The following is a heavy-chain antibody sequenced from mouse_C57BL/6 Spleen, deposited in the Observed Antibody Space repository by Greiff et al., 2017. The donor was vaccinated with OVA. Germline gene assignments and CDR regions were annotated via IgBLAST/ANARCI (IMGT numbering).Heavy chain of an antibody. D-gene: IGHD2-4*01. Sequence: EVKLQESGPGLVKPSQSLSLTCSVTGYSITSGYYWNWIRQFPGNKLEWMGYISYDGSNNYNPSLKNRISITRDTSKNQFFLKLNSVTTEDTATYYCARDRAAMITTNYYAMDYWGQGTSVTVSS. CDR3: ARDRAAMITTNYYAMDY. J-gene: IGHJ4*01. CDR2: ISYDGSN. CDR1: GYSITSGYY. V-gene: IGHV3-6*01.